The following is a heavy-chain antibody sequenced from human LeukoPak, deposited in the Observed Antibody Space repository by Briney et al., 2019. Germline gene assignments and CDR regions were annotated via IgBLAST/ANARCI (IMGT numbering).Heavy chain of an antibody. V-gene: IGHV3-74*01. Sequence: GGSLRHSCVASGFTFSSYWMHWVRQVPGKGLVWVSRINSDGSSTNYADSVKGRFTISRDNAKNTLYLQMNSLRAEDTAVYYCARYFGGLDYWGQGTLVTVS. J-gene: IGHJ4*02. CDR1: GFTFSSYW. D-gene: IGHD4-23*01. CDR3: ARYFGGLDY. CDR2: INSDGSST.